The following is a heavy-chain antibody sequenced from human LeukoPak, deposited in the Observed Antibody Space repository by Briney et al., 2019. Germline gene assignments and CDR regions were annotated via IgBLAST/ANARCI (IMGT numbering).Heavy chain of an antibody. CDR2: IWYDGSNK. J-gene: IGHJ4*02. CDR1: GFTFSSYG. CDR3: AREPYYYGSGSLGYYFDY. V-gene: IGHV3-33*01. Sequence: GGSLRLSCAASGFTFSSYGMHWVRQAPGKGLEWVAVIWYDGSNKYYADSVKGRFTISRDNAKNSLYLQMNSLRAEDTAVYYCAREPYYYGSGSLGYYFDYWGQGTLVTVSS. D-gene: IGHD3-10*01.